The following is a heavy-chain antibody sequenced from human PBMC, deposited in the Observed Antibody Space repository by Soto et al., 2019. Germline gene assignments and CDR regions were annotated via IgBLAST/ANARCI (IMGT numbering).Heavy chain of an antibody. V-gene: IGHV4-59*01. CDR1: GGSISSYY. CDR2: IYYSGST. CDR3: ARVDALVPIPRYYGSGSYYGDWFDP. Sequence: SETLSLTCTVSGGSISSYYWSWIRQPPGKGLEWIGYIYYSGSTNYNPSLKSRVTISVDTSKNQFSLKLSSVTAADTAVYYCARVDALVPIPRYYGSGSYYGDWFDPWGQGTLVTLSS. J-gene: IGHJ5*02. D-gene: IGHD3-10*01.